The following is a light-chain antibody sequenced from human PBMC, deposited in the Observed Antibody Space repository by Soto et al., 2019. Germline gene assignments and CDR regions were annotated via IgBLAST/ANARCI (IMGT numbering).Light chain of an antibody. CDR1: SSDVGGYNY. V-gene: IGLV2-14*01. CDR2: AVT. CDR3: SSYTSSSPYV. Sequence: QSVLTQPASVSGSPGQSITISCTGTSSDVGGYNYVSWYQQHPGKAPKLIIYAVTNRPSGVSIRFSGSKSGNTASLTISGLQAEDEADYYCSSYTSSSPYVFGTGTKVTVL. J-gene: IGLJ1*01.